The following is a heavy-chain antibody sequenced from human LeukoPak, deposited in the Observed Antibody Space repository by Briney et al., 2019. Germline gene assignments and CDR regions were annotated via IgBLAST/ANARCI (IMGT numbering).Heavy chain of an antibody. CDR2: ISANNGNT. V-gene: IGHV1-18*01. Sequence: ASVKVSCKASGYTFIRYGISWVRQAPGQGPEWMGWISANNGNTDYAEKFQGRVTMTTDTSTRTTYMELRGLISDDTAVYYCARDRGGDYDHVWRTYRQTFLFDYWGQGTLVTVSS. D-gene: IGHD3-16*02. CDR3: ARDRGGDYDHVWRTYRQTFLFDY. CDR1: GYTFIRYG. J-gene: IGHJ4*02.